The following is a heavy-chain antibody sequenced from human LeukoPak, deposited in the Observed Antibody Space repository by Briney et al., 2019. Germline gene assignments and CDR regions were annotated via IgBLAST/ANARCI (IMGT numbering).Heavy chain of an antibody. CDR2: VGPNTGGT. CDR1: GYTFIDYY. CDR3: ARGSRFHPQNWFDT. J-gene: IGHJ5*02. V-gene: IGHV1-2*02. Sequence: ASVSLTCKASGYTFIDYYIHWVRQAPGQGLEWMGWVGPNTGGTYYAQTFQGRVTMTSAASISTVYMELTSLTYDDTAVYYCARGSRFHPQNWFDTWGQ. D-gene: IGHD3-10*01.